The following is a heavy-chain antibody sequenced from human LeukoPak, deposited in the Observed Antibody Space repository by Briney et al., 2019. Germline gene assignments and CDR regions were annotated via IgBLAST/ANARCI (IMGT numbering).Heavy chain of an antibody. CDR3: AKVVVPAAILHAFDI. CDR1: GFTFSDYY. V-gene: IGHV3-11*04. J-gene: IGHJ3*02. D-gene: IGHD2-2*02. CDR2: ISSSGSTI. Sequence: PGGSLRLSCAASGFTFSDYYMSWIRQAPGKGLEWVSYISSSGSTIYYADSVKGRFTISRDNAKNSLYLQMNSLRAEDTAVYYCAKVVVPAAILHAFDIWGQGTMVTVSS.